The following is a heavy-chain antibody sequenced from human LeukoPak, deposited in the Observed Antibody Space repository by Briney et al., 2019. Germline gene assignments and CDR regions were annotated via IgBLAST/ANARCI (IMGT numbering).Heavy chain of an antibody. D-gene: IGHD5-24*01. V-gene: IGHV3-23*01. J-gene: IGHJ3*02. Sequence: GGSLRLSCVASGFTFSSYAMSWVRQAPGKGLEWVSGIYGSGGSPDYADSVKGRFTISRDNSKNTLYVQMNSLRAEDTAIYYCAKLKMATILRAFDIWGQGTMVTVSS. CDR1: GFTFSSYA. CDR2: IYGSGGSP. CDR3: AKLKMATILRAFDI.